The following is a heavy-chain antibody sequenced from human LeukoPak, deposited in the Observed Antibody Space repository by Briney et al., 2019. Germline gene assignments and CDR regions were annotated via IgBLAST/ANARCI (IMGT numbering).Heavy chain of an antibody. V-gene: IGHV4-34*01. Sequence: SETLSLTCAVYGVSFSGYYWSWIRQPPGKGLEWIGEINHSGSTNYNPSLKSRVTISVDTSKNQFSLKLSSVTAADTAVYYCARIRPAFIAVAGTLDYWGQGTLVTVSS. CDR1: GVSFSGYY. J-gene: IGHJ4*02. CDR3: ARIRPAFIAVAGTLDY. D-gene: IGHD6-19*01. CDR2: INHSGST.